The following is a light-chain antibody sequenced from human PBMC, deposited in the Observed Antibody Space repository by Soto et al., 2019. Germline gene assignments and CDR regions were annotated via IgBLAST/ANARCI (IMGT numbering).Light chain of an antibody. V-gene: IGKV1-39*01. J-gene: IGKJ2*01. CDR3: QHSYTPPYT. CDR2: RAS. CDR1: RSINDF. Sequence: DLQVTQSPSSLSASVGDRVTITCRASRSINDFLHWHQQKPGKAPQLLIYRASNLQSGVPSRFSGTGSGTDFTLTITSLQPEDFATYYCQHSYTPPYTFGQGTKLEI.